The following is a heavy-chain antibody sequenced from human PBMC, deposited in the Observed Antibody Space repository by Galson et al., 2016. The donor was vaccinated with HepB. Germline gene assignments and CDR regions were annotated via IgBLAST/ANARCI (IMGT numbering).Heavy chain of an antibody. CDR1: GFTFSDSA. CDR2: MFSDDEK. J-gene: IGHJ2*01. CDR3: VRLRKDLSFLEWLSTDWYFDL. D-gene: IGHD3-3*02. V-gene: IGHV2-26*01. Sequence: LRLSCAASGFTFSDSAMHWVRQASGKALEWLAHMFSDDEKSYRTSLKTSLTISKDTSKSQVVLTMAHLDPVDTATYYCVRLRKDLSFLEWLSTDWYFDLWGRGTLVTVSS.